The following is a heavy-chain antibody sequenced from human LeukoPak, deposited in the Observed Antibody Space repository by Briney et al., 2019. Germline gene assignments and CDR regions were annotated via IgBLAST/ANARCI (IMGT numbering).Heavy chain of an antibody. CDR3: ARESRVKTTGPDY. CDR2: IYASGTT. J-gene: IGHJ4*02. D-gene: IGHD4-11*01. V-gene: IGHV4-61*02. CDR1: GGSIRTGGYY. Sequence: PSQTLSLTCTVSGGSIRTGGYYWRWMRQPAGTGLEWLGRIYASGTTTYNPSLKSRLSMSVDSSKNQFSLKLDSVTAADTAVYYCARESRVKTTGPDYWGQGTLVTVSS.